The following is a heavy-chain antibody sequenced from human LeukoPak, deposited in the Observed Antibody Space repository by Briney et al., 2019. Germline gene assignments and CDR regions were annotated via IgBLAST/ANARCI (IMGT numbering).Heavy chain of an antibody. CDR3: AMGYRSAYSWDS. D-gene: IGHD5-18*01. J-gene: IGHJ4*02. CDR1: GFTFSSYY. Sequence: GGSLRLSCAASGFTFSSYYMFWVRQAPGKGLAWVSTIKGDGTSTKYADSVRGRFTVSRDNARNTLYLQLNSLRAEDTAIYYCAMGYRSAYSWDSWGQGTLVTVSS. CDR2: IKGDGTST. V-gene: IGHV3-74*03.